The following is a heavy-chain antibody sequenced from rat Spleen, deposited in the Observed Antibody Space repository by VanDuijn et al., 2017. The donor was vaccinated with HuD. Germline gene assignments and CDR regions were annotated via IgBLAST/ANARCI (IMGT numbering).Heavy chain of an antibody. D-gene: IGHD1-3*01. CDR1: DYSITSNY. CDR2: ISYSGST. CDR3: ARYNCGGNDYFDY. J-gene: IGHJ2*01. Sequence: EVQLQESGPGLVKPSQSLSLTCSVTDYSITSNYWGWIRKFPGNKMEWIGHISYSGSTSYNPSLKSRISITRDTSKNQFFLQLNAVTTEDTATYYWARYNCGGNDYFDYWGQGVMVTVSS. V-gene: IGHV3-1*01.